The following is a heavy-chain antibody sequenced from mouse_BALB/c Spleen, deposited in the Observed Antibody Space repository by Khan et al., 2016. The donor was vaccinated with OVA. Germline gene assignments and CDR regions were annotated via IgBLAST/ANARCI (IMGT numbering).Heavy chain of an antibody. Sequence: QVQLKQSGPGLVAPSQSLSITCTISGFSLTNYGVHWVRQPPGKGLEWLVVIWSDGSTTYNSALKSRLSISKDNSKSQVFLKMNSLQTDDTAVYYCARQPYYHYYIMDYWGQGTSVTVPS. V-gene: IGHV2-6-1*01. CDR2: IWSDGST. D-gene: IGHD2-10*01. CDR3: ARQPYYHYYIMDY. CDR1: GFSLTNYG. J-gene: IGHJ4*01.